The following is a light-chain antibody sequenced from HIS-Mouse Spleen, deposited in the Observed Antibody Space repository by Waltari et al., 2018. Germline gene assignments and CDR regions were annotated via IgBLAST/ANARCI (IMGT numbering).Light chain of an antibody. Sequence: NFMLTQPHSVSESPGKTVTISCTGRSGSIASNYVKWYQQRPGSAPSTVIYQATPRPPRFPDRFSGSLDSSSHSASLTISGLKTEDEADYYCQSYDSSNHVFGSGTKVTVL. CDR1: SGSIASNY. V-gene: IGLV6-57*02. CDR3: QSYDSSNHV. J-gene: IGLJ6*01. CDR2: QAT.